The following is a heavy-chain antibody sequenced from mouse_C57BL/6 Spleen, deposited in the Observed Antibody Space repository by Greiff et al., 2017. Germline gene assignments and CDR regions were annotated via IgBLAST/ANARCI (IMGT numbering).Heavy chain of an antibody. D-gene: IGHD1-1*01. J-gene: IGHJ2*01. CDR1: GFTFSDYY. V-gene: IGHV5-16*01. CDR3: ARENLRYGSSSYYFDY. Sequence: EVKLVESEGGLVQPGSSMKLSCTASGFTFSDYYMAWVRQVPEKGLEWVANINYDGSSTYYLDSLKSRFIISRDNAKNILYLQMSSLKSEDTATYYCARENLRYGSSSYYFDYWGQGTTLTVSS. CDR2: INYDGSST.